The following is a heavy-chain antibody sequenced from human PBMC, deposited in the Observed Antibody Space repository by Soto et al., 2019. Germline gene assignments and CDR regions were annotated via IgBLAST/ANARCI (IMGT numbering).Heavy chain of an antibody. V-gene: IGHV3-64D*08. J-gene: IGHJ4*02. CDR2: ISSNGGST. Sequence: GGSLRLSCSASGFTFSSYAMHWVRQAPGKGLEYVSAISSNGGSTYYADSVKGRFTISRDNSKNTLYLQMSSLRAEDTAVYYCVKAPSPPGYCSGGSCSLSGSVRFDYWGQGTLVTVSS. D-gene: IGHD2-15*01. CDR3: VKAPSPPGYCSGGSCSLSGSVRFDY. CDR1: GFTFSSYA.